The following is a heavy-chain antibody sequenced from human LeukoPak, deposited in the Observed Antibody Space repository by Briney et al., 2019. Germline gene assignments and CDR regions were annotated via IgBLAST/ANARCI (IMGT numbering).Heavy chain of an antibody. D-gene: IGHD3-22*01. CDR1: GFTFSSYA. J-gene: IGHJ4*02. V-gene: IGHV3-30-3*01. CDR2: ISYDGSNK. Sequence: GGSLRLSCAASGFTFSSYAMHWVRQAPGKGLEWVAVISYDGSNKYYADSVKGRFTISRDNSKNTLYLQMNSLRAEDTAVYYCARGGGLPYYDSSGYLFDYWGQGTLVTVSS. CDR3: ARGGGLPYYDSSGYLFDY.